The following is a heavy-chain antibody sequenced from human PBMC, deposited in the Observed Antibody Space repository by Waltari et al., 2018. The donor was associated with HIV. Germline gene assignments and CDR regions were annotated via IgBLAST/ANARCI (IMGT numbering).Heavy chain of an antibody. CDR3: ARDLLYDSSGANWFDP. CDR2: IYYSGST. D-gene: IGHD3-22*01. Sequence: QLQLQESGPGLVKPSETLSLTCPVSGGSISSSSYYWGWIRQPPGKGLEWIGSIYYSGSTYYNPSLKSRVTISVDTSKNQFSLKLSSVTAADTAVYYCARDLLYDSSGANWFDPWGQGTLVTVSS. V-gene: IGHV4-39*07. J-gene: IGHJ5*02. CDR1: GGSISSSSYY.